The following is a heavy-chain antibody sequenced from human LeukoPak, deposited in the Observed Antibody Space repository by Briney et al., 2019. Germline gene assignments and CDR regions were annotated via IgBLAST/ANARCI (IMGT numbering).Heavy chain of an antibody. CDR3: ARGGHYDSVWGRYRQKDGFDY. J-gene: IGHJ4*02. CDR1: GYSFTSHY. Sequence: ASVKVSCKASGYSFTSHYMHWVRQAPGQGLEWLGLINPSGSSTLYAQKFQGRVTMTRDMSTTTDYMELSSLRSEDTAVYYCARGGHYDSVWGRYRQKDGFDYWGQGTLVTVSS. V-gene: IGHV1-46*01. D-gene: IGHD3-16*02. CDR2: INPSGSST.